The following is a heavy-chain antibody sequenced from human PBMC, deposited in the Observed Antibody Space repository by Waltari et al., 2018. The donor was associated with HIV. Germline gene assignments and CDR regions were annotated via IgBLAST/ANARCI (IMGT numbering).Heavy chain of an antibody. CDR2: LYVPTTGTDR. D-gene: IGHD4-17*01. J-gene: IGHJ5*02. CDR3: VRGSLMTTAAP. Sequence: EVQLVESGGGLFRPGGSLRLSCAVSGFNVSSDYMTWVRQPPGTGLELVSTLYVPTTGTDRFYAPSVKGRFTISRDNSENTLYLQMSGLRAEDTAIYYCVRGSLMTTAAPWGQGTLVTVSS. CDR1: GFNVSSDY. V-gene: IGHV3-53*03.